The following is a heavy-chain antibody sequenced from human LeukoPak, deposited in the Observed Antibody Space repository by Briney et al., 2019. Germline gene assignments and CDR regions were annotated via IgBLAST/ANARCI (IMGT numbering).Heavy chain of an antibody. CDR2: IYGSGTT. V-gene: IGHV4-38-2*02. CDR3: ASVGGGSPY. Sequence: SETLSLTCTVSGYSISSGHFWSWIRQPPGRGLEWIGSIYGSGTTYYDPPLRSRVSISADTSKNHFSLELSSVTAADTAVYYCASVGGGSPYWGQGTLVTVSS. CDR1: GYSISSGHF. J-gene: IGHJ4*02. D-gene: IGHD3-16*01.